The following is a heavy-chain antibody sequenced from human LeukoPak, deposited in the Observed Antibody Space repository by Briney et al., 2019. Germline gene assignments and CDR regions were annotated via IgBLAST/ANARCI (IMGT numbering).Heavy chain of an antibody. D-gene: IGHD6-19*01. V-gene: IGHV1-69*13. CDR2: IIPIFGTA. Sequence: TVTVSCKASGGTFSSYAISWVRQAPGQGLEWMGGIIPIFGTANYAQKFQGRVTITADESTSTAYMELSSLRSEDTAVYYCARDLGSGWNFDYWGQGTLVTVSS. CDR1: GGTFSSYA. J-gene: IGHJ4*02. CDR3: ARDLGSGWNFDY.